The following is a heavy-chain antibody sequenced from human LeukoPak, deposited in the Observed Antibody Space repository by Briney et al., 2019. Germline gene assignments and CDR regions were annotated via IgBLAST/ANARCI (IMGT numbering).Heavy chain of an antibody. V-gene: IGHV3-74*01. J-gene: IGHJ4*02. CDR3: ARVDGVVDYYFDY. CDR1: GFTFSNAW. D-gene: IGHD3-22*01. Sequence: GGSLRLSCAASGFTFSNAWMSWVRQAPGEGLVWVSRINSDGSSTSYADSVKGRFTISRDNAKNTLYLQMNSLRAEDTAVYYCARVDGVVDYYFDYWGQGTLVTVSS. CDR2: INSDGSST.